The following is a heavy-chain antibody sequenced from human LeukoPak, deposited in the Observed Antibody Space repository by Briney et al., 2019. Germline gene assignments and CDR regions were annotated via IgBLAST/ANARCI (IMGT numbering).Heavy chain of an antibody. J-gene: IGHJ5*02. D-gene: IGHD1-1*01. Sequence: ATVKVSCKASDYTYTSYGISWVRQAPGQGLEWMGWISGYNGNTNYAQKFQARVTMTTDTSTTTACMELRSLRSDDTAVYYCARDGTPGTTFRFDPWGQGTLVIVSS. CDR3: ARDGTPGTTFRFDP. CDR2: ISGYNGNT. CDR1: DYTYTSYG. V-gene: IGHV1-18*01.